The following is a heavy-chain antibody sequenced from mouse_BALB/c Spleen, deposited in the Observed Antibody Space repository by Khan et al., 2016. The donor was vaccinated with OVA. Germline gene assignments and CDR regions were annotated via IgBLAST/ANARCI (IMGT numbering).Heavy chain of an antibody. CDR2: IWSGGST. CDR1: GFSLTTYG. D-gene: IGHD2-4*01. Sequence: QVQLKESGPGLVQPSQSLSITCTVSGFSLTTYGVHWVRQSPGKGLEWLGVIWSGGSTDYNAAFISRLSISKDNSKSQVFFKMNSLQANDTAIYYCARNYDYDEGLAYWGQGTLVIVSA. J-gene: IGHJ3*01. CDR3: ARNYDYDEGLAY. V-gene: IGHV2-2*02.